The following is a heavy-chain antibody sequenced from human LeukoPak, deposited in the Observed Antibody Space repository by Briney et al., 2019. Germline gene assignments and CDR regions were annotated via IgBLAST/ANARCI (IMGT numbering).Heavy chain of an antibody. CDR1: GGSISSYY. D-gene: IGHD3-22*01. CDR3: ARDVRYYDSSGSVYYFDY. CDR2: IYTSGST. J-gene: IGHJ4*02. Sequence: SETLSLTCTVSGGSISSYYWSWIRQPAGKGLGWIGRIYTSGSTNYNPSLKSRVTMSVDTSKNQFSLKLSSVTAADTAVYYCARDVRYYDSSGSVYYFDYWGQGTLVTVSS. V-gene: IGHV4-4*07.